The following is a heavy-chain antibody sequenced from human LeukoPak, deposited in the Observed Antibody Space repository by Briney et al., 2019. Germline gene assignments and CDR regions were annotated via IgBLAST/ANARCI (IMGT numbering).Heavy chain of an antibody. CDR1: GGSISSGGYY. CDR2: IYYSGST. Sequence: SETLSLTCTVSGGSISSGGYYWSWIRQHPGKGLEWVGYIYYSGSTYYNPSLKSRVTISVDTSKNQFSLKLSSVTAADTAVYYCARGQGYGDYLGAFDIWGQGTMVTVSS. D-gene: IGHD4-17*01. V-gene: IGHV4-31*03. J-gene: IGHJ3*02. CDR3: ARGQGYGDYLGAFDI.